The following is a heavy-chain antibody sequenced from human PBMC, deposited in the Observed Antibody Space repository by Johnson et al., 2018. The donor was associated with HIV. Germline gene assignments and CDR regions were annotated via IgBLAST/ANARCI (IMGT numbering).Heavy chain of an antibody. V-gene: IGHV3-53*01. CDR3: TTGWYSGYDLPNAFDI. J-gene: IGHJ3*02. CDR2: IYNGTT. CDR1: GFIVSNNY. Sequence: VQLVESGGGLIQAGGSLRLSCAASGFIVSNNYMSWVRQAPGKGLEWVSLIYNGTTFYADSVKGRFTISRDNSKNTLYLQMNSLKTEDTAVYYCTTGWYSGYDLPNAFDIWGQGTMVTVSS. D-gene: IGHD5-12*01.